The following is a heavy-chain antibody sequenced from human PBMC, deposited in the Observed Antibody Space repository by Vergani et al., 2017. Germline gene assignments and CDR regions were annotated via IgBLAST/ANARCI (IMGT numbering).Heavy chain of an antibody. D-gene: IGHD4-23*01. CDR3: ASRLEGGNSDYFDY. Sequence: QVQLVQSGAEVKKPGSSVKVSCKASGGTFSSYAISWVRQAPGQGLEWMGRIIPILGIANYAQKFQGRVTITADKSTSTAYMELSSLRSEDTAVYYCASRLEGGNSDYFDYWGQGTLVTVSS. V-gene: IGHV1-69*04. J-gene: IGHJ4*02. CDR1: GGTFSSYA. CDR2: IIPILGIA.